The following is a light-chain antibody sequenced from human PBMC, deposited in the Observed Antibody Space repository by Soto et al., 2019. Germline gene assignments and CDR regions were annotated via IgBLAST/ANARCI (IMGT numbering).Light chain of an antibody. J-gene: IGKJ1*01. CDR1: QSVSSSY. CDR3: QQYGSSPQT. V-gene: IGKV3-20*01. CDR2: GAS. Sequence: EIVLTQSPGTLSLSPGERATLSCRASQSVSSSYLAWYQQKPGQAPRLLIYGASNRATGIPDRFSGSGSGTDFTLTISRLEPEDFAVYYCQQYGSSPQTLGQGTKVEIK.